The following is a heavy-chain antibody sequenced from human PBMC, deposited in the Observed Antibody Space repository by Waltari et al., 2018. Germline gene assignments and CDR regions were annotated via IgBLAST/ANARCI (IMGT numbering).Heavy chain of an antibody. V-gene: IGHV1-2*02. D-gene: IGHD1-1*01. CDR1: GYTFTAHH. CDR2: INPNSGDT. J-gene: IGHJ6*03. Sequence: QVQLVQSGAEVKEPGASVKVSCKASGYTFTAHHIHWMRQAPGQGLEWMGWINPNSGDTNKAQKFEGRVTMNREPSISTADMELSRLRSDDTAMYYCARDREATYNVYYYYMDVWGKGTTVTVSS. CDR3: ARDREATYNVYYYYMDV.